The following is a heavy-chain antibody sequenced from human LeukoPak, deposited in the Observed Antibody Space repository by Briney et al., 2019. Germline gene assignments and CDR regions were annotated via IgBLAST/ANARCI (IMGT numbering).Heavy chain of an antibody. CDR3: ARDLYYDRPSGFDY. CDR1: GFTFSSYG. D-gene: IGHD3-22*01. V-gene: IGHV3-33*01. Sequence: GGSLRLSCAASGFTFSSYGMHWVRQAPGKGLEWVAVIWYDGSNKYYADSVKGRFTISRDNSKNTLYLQMNSLRAEDTAVYYCARDLYYDRPSGFDYWGQGTLVIVSS. CDR2: IWYDGSNK. J-gene: IGHJ4*02.